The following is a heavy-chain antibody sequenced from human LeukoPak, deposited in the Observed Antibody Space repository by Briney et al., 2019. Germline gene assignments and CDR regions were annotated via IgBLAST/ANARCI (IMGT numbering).Heavy chain of an antibody. CDR3: ARSGGCGDFDY. CDR2: IYYSGST. Sequence: SETLSLTCTVSGGSISSYYWSWIRQPPGKGLEWIGYIYYSGSTNYNPSLKSRVTMSVDTSKNQFSLKLSSVTAADTAVYYCARSGGCGDFDYWGQGTLVTVSS. CDR1: GGSISSYY. V-gene: IGHV4-59*12. J-gene: IGHJ4*02. D-gene: IGHD6-19*01.